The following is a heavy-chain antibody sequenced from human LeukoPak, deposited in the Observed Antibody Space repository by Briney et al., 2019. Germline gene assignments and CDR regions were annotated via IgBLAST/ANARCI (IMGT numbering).Heavy chain of an antibody. CDR2: IYYSGST. D-gene: IGHD3-10*01. J-gene: IGHJ4*02. V-gene: IGHV4-59*01. CDR3: ARRSGLNNYYFDY. CDR1: GGSISSYY. Sequence: SETLSLTCTVSGGSISSYYWSWIRQPPGKGLEWIGYIYYSGSTNYNPSLKSRVTISIDTSKNQFSLKLSSVTAADTAVYYCARRSGLNNYYFDYWGQGTLVTVSS.